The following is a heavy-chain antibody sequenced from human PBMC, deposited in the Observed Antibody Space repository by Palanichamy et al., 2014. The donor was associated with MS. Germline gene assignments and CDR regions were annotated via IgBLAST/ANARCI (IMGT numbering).Heavy chain of an antibody. CDR3: ARTRGLGMGASDV. J-gene: IGHJ3*01. V-gene: IGHV3-20*04. D-gene: IGHD7-27*01. CDR2: MSWNGDRI. Sequence: GSLRLSCTASGFNLDDHGMNWVRQAPGKGLEWVCGMSWNGDRIGYTDSVKGRFTISRDDAKNSLYLQMNTLRAEDTAFYYCARTRGLGMGASDVWGQGTMVIVSS. CDR1: GFNLDDHG.